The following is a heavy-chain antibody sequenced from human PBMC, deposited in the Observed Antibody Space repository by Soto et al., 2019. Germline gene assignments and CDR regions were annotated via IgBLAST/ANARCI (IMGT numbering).Heavy chain of an antibody. J-gene: IGHJ5*02. CDR3: VKGVITMIVVVDNWFDP. CDR1: GFTFSSYA. V-gene: IGHV3-64D*08. CDR2: ISSNGGSA. D-gene: IGHD3-22*01. Sequence: PGGSLRLSCSASGFTFSSYAMHWVRQAPGKGLEYVSAISSNGGSAYYADSVKGRFTISRDNSKNTLYLQMSSLRAEDTAVYYCVKGVITMIVVVDNWFDPWGQGTLVTVSS.